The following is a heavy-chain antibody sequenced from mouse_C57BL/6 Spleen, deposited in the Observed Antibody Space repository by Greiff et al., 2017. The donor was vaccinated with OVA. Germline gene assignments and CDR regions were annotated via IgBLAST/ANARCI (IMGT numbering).Heavy chain of an antibody. Sequence: QVQLQQPGAELVRPGSSVKLSCKASGYTFTSYWMHWVKQRPIQSLEWIGNIDPSASDTHYHQKFKDKATLTVDKSSSTAYMQLSSLTSADSAVDDCARVDSSGHYFDYWGQGTTLTVSA. CDR2: IDPSASDT. J-gene: IGHJ2*01. CDR1: GYTFTSYW. CDR3: ARVDSSGHYFDY. V-gene: IGHV1-52*01. D-gene: IGHD3-2*02.